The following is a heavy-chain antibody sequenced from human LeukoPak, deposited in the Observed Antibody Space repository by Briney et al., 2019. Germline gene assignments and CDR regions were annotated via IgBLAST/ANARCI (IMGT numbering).Heavy chain of an antibody. D-gene: IGHD2-2*02. CDR1: GYTFTSYG. CDR2: ISAYNGNT. Sequence: ASVKVSCKASGYTFTSYGFSWVRQAPGQGLEWMGWISAYNGNTNYAQKLQGRVTMTTDTSTSTAYMELRSLRSDDTAVYYCARQGYCSSTSCYTLYWGQGTLVTVSS. J-gene: IGHJ4*02. V-gene: IGHV1-18*01. CDR3: ARQGYCSSTSCYTLY.